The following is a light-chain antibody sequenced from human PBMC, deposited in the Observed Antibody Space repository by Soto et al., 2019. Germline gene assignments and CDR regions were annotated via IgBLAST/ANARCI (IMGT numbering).Light chain of an antibody. CDR3: HQYDLSPLT. J-gene: IGKJ4*01. CDR1: QNVDSTY. V-gene: IGKV3-20*01. Sequence: DIVLTQSPGTLSLSPWERATLSCRASQNVDSTYLAWYQQKPGQAPRLVIYGSTRRAPGVPDRFSGSGSGTDFTLTISRLEAEDFAVYYCHQYDLSPLTGGGGTKVDIK. CDR2: GST.